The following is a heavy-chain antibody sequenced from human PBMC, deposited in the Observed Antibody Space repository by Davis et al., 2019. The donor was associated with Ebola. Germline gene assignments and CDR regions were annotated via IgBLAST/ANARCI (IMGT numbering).Heavy chain of an antibody. J-gene: IGHJ4*02. CDR3: ARDPSSYDSAGWGF. Sequence: GESLKISCVASGFTVSGRAMAWVRRAPGKGLEWVSSIYSAGASYYADFVKGRFTVSRDASKNTLYLQLNSLRAEDTAVYYCARDPSSYDSAGWGFWGQGTLVTVSS. CDR2: IYSAGAS. D-gene: IGHD3-22*01. CDR1: GFTVSGRA. V-gene: IGHV3-53*01.